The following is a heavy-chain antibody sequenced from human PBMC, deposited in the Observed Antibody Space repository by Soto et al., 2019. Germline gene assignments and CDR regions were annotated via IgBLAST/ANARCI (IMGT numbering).Heavy chain of an antibody. V-gene: IGHV3-74*01. J-gene: IGHJ6*02. D-gene: IGHD6-6*01. CDR1: GFTFSSYW. CDR2: INSDGSST. Sequence: EVQLVESGGGLVQPGGSLRLSCAASGFTFSSYWMHWVRQAPGKGLVWVSRINSDGSSTSYADSVKGRFTISRDKAKNTLYLQMNSLRAEDTAVYYCAREESSSGYYYYGMDVWGQGTTVTVSS. CDR3: AREESSSGYYYYGMDV.